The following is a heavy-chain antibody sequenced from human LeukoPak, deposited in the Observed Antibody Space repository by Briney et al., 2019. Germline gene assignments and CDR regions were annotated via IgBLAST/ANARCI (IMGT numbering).Heavy chain of an antibody. CDR3: VRGVHYYDSSGYRRLLDY. V-gene: IGHV1-69*05. D-gene: IGHD3-22*01. Sequence: ASVKVSCKASGGTFSSYAISWVRQAPGQGLEWMGRIIPIFGTANYAQKFQGRVTITTDESTSTAYMELSSLRSEDTAVYYCVRGVHYYDSSGYRRLLDYWGQRTLVTVSS. CDR1: GGTFSSYA. CDR2: IIPIFGTA. J-gene: IGHJ4*02.